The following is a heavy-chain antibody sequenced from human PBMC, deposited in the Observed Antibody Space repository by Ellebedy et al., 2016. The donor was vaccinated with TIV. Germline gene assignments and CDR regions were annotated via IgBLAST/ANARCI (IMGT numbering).Heavy chain of an antibody. CDR2: VSYDGTNK. D-gene: IGHD4-11*01. V-gene: IGHV3-30*03. Sequence: GGSLRLSCVASGFTFDTYGMHWVRQAPGKGLEWVALVSYDGTNKFYAESVKGRFTISRDNSNNTLYLEMNSLRSEGTAVYYCARLQMDGDSFDYWGQGTLVTVSS. J-gene: IGHJ4*02. CDR3: ARLQMDGDSFDY. CDR1: GFTFDTYG.